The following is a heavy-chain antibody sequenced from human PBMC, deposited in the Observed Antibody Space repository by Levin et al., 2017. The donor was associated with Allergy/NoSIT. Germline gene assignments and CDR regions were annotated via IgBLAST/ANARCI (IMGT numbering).Heavy chain of an antibody. V-gene: IGHV3-30-3*01. CDR1: GFTFSSYA. J-gene: IGHJ4*02. CDR3: ARDQGAVAGTFSGPFDY. Sequence: GGSLRLSCAASGFTFSSYAIHWVRQAPGKGLEWVAVISYDGSNKYYADSVKGRFTISRVNSKNTLYVQMHSLRVEDTAVYYCARDQGAVAGTFSGPFDYWGQGTLVTVSS. CDR2: ISYDGSNK. D-gene: IGHD6-19*01.